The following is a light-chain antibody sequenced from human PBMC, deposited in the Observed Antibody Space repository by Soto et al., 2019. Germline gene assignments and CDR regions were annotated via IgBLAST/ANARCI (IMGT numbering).Light chain of an antibody. Sequence: NQLTQSPSSLSASVGDRVTITCRASQSISSWLAWYQQKPGKAPKLLIYDASSLESGVPSRFSGSGSGTEFTLTISSLQPDDFATYYCQQYNSYSTFGQGTKVDIK. CDR3: QQYNSYST. CDR1: QSISSW. J-gene: IGKJ1*01. CDR2: DAS. V-gene: IGKV1-5*01.